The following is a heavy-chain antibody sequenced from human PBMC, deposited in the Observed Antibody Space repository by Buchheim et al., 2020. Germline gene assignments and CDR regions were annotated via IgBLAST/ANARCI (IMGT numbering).Heavy chain of an antibody. V-gene: IGHV3-21*01. CDR1: GFTFISYS. D-gene: IGHD3-22*01. J-gene: IGHJ4*02. CDR2: ISTSSSFI. Sequence: EVQLVESGGGLVKPGGSLRLSCAASGFTFISYSMSWVRQAPGQGLEWVSSISTSSSFIYYADSLKGRFTISRDNAKNSLYLQMNSLRAEDTAVYYCARDWYYYDNEYYFDYWGQGTL. CDR3: ARDWYYYDNEYYFDY.